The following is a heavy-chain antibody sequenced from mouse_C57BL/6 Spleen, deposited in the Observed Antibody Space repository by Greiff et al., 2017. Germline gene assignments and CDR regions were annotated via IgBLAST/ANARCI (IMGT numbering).Heavy chain of an antibody. CDR3: AKTYGSSSEVLFAY. J-gene: IGHJ3*01. V-gene: IGHV2-5*01. D-gene: IGHD1-1*01. Sequence: QVQLQQSGPGLVQPSQSLSITCTVSGFSLTSYGVHWVRQSPGKGLEWLGVIWRGGSTDYNAAFMSRLSITKDNSKSQVFFKINSLQADDTAIYYCAKTYGSSSEVLFAYWGQGTLVTVSA. CDR2: IWRGGST. CDR1: GFSLTSYG.